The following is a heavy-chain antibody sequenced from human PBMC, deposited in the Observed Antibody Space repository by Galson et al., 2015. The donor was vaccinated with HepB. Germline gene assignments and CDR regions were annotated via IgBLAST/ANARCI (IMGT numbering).Heavy chain of an antibody. Sequence: SLRLSCAASEFTFSRYVMFWVRQAPGKGLEWVATISFDGVNKYYADSVKGRFTISRDNAKNSLYLEMNSLRAEDTAMYHCARDSTYYDGSAYYDNLDSWGQGTLVTVSS. CDR1: EFTFSRYV. D-gene: IGHD3-22*01. CDR3: ARDSTYYDGSAYYDNLDS. J-gene: IGHJ4*02. V-gene: IGHV3-30*03. CDR2: ISFDGVNK.